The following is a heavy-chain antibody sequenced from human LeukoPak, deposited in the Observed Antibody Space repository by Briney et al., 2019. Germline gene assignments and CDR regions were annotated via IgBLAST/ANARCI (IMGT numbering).Heavy chain of an antibody. CDR1: GGSFSGYY. Sequence: SETLSLTCAVYGGSFSGYYWSWIRQPPGKGLEWIGEINHSGSTNYNPSLKSRVTISVDTSKNQFSLKLSSVTAADTAVYYCARKQPGAAAGNSFDYWGQGTLVTVSS. CDR3: ARKQPGAAAGNSFDY. D-gene: IGHD6-13*01. V-gene: IGHV4-34*01. J-gene: IGHJ4*02. CDR2: INHSGST.